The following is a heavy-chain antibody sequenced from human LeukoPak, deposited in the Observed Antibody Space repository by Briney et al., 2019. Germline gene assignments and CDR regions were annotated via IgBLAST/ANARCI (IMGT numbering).Heavy chain of an antibody. CDR3: ARGATDTTRWFDP. Sequence: PGGSLRLSCGASGFTFNTYSMAWVRQAPGKGLEGVSIISRASESIFYADSVKGRFTISRDNAKNSLYLQMNGLRAEDTAAYYCARGATDTTRWFDPWGQGTLVTVSS. CDR2: ISRASESI. V-gene: IGHV3-21*01. J-gene: IGHJ5*02. D-gene: IGHD1-7*01. CDR1: GFTFNTYS.